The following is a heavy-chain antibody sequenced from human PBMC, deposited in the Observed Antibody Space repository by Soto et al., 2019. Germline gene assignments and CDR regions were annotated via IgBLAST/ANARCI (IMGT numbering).Heavy chain of an antibody. CDR3: AKGPHSSGWHYFDY. J-gene: IGHJ4*02. D-gene: IGHD6-19*01. Sequence: PGGSLRLSCAASGITFSSYAMSWVRQAPGKGLEWVSTVSGSGGNTYYADPVEGRFTISRDNIENTLYLQMISLRAEDMAIYYCAKGPHSSGWHYFDYWGQGTLVTVSS. CDR1: GITFSSYA. CDR2: VSGSGGNT. V-gene: IGHV3-23*01.